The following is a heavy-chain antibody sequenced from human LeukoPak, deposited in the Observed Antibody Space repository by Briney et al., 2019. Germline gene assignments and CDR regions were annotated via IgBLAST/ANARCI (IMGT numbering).Heavy chain of an antibody. Sequence: ASVKVSCKASGYTFTSYDINWVRQATGQGLEWMGWMNPNSGNTGYAQKFQGRVTMTRNTSISTAHMELSSLRSEDTAVYYCARGYYDILTGYKTFDYWGQGTLVTVSS. V-gene: IGHV1-8*01. CDR1: GYTFTSYD. CDR2: MNPNSGNT. J-gene: IGHJ4*02. D-gene: IGHD3-9*01. CDR3: ARGYYDILTGYKTFDY.